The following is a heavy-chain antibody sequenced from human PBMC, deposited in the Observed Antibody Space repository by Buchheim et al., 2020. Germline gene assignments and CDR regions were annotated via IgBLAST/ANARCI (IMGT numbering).Heavy chain of an antibody. V-gene: IGHV4-30-2*01. D-gene: IGHD3-16*01. CDR2: IYHSGST. J-gene: IGHJ4*02. CDR1: GGSISSGGYS. Sequence: QVQLQESGSGLVKPSQTLSLTCAVSGGSISSGGYSWSWIRQPPGKGLEWIGYIYHSGSTYYNPSLKSRVTISVDRSKNQFSLKLSSVTAADTAVYYCAREVSGEMMGVHFDYWGQGTL. CDR3: AREVSGEMMGVHFDY.